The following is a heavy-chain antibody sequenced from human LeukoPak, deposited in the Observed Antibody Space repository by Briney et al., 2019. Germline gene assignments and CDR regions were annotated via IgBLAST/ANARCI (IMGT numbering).Heavy chain of an antibody. CDR1: GFTFSSYG. CDR2: IWYDGSNK. CDR3: AKGGIVVVITADY. V-gene: IGHV3-33*06. J-gene: IGHJ4*02. Sequence: PGRSLRLSCAASGFTFSSYGMHWVRQAPGKGLEWVAVIWYDGSNKYYADSVKGRFTISRDNSKNTLYLQMNSLRAEDTAGYYCAKGGIVVVITADYWGQGTLVTVSS. D-gene: IGHD3-22*01.